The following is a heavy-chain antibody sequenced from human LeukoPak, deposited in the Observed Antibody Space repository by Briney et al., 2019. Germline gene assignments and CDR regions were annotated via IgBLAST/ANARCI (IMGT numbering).Heavy chain of an antibody. D-gene: IGHD3-22*01. CDR1: GGSISSGGYS. Sequence: PSETLSLTCAVSGGSISSGGYSWGWIRQPPGKGLEWIGYIYHRGSTYYNPSLKSRVTISVDRSKNQFSLKLSSVTAADTAVYYCARTYYDSSGPVFDYWGQGTLVTVSS. CDR2: IYHRGST. CDR3: ARTYYDSSGPVFDY. V-gene: IGHV4-30-2*01. J-gene: IGHJ4*02.